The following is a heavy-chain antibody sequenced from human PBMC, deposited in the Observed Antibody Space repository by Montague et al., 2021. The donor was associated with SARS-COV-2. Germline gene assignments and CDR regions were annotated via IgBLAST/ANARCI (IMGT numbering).Heavy chain of an antibody. CDR3: ARGQATIFGVLIMLPAAGAVDV. D-gene: IGHD3-3*01. CDR1: GGSFSGYY. CDR2: INDRGST. J-gene: IGHJ3*01. Sequence: SETLSLTCAVYGGSFSGYYWTWIRQPPGKGLEWVGEINDRGSTNYNPSFESRLTMSVDTSKNQFSLRLKSVSAADTAVYYCARGQATIFGVLIMLPAAGAVDVWGQGTTVTVSS. V-gene: IGHV4-34*01.